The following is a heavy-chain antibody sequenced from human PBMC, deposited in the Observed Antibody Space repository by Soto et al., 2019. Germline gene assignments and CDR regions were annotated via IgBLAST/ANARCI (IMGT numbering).Heavy chain of an antibody. CDR2: ISAYNGNT. V-gene: IGHV1-18*01. Sequence: ASVKVSCKASGYTFTSYGISWVRQAPGQGLEWMGWISAYNGNTNYAQKLQGRVTMTTDTSTSTAYMGLRSLRSDDTAVYYCAREVDSSGWYSGWFDPWGQGTLVTVSS. D-gene: IGHD6-19*01. CDR1: GYTFTSYG. CDR3: AREVDSSGWYSGWFDP. J-gene: IGHJ5*02.